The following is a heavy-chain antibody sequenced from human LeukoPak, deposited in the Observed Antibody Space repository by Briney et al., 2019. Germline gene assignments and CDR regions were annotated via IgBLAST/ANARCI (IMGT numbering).Heavy chain of an antibody. CDR1: GYSISNGYY. J-gene: IGHJ6*03. V-gene: IGHV4-34*01. CDR3: ARVRGIAARLRRDPSYYYYMDV. Sequence: SQTLSLTCTVSGYSISNGYYWSWIRQPPGQGLEWIGEINHSGSTNYNPSLKSRVTISVDTSKNQFSLKLSSVTAADTAVYYCARVRGIAARLRRDPSYYYYMDVWGKGTTVTVSS. D-gene: IGHD6-6*01. CDR2: INHSGST.